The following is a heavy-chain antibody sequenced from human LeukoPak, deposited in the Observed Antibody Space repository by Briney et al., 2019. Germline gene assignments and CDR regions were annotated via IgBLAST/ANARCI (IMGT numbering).Heavy chain of an antibody. CDR2: ISWNSGSI. J-gene: IGHJ4*02. V-gene: IGHV3-9*01. Sequence: GGSLRLSCAASGFTFDDYAMHWVRQAPGKGLEWVSGISWNSGSIGYADSVKGRFTISRDNAKNSLYLQMNSLRAEDTALYYCAKINPEYYFDYWGQGTLVTVSS. CDR1: GFTFDDYA. CDR3: AKINPEYYFDY.